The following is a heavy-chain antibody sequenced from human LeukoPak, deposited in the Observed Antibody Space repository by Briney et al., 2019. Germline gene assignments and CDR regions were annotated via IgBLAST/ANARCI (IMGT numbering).Heavy chain of an antibody. D-gene: IGHD6-19*01. J-gene: IGHJ5*02. CDR1: GGSISSSSYY. CDR2: IYYSGST. CDR3: ARHPIAVAVCWFDH. V-gene: IGHV4-39*01. Sequence: PSETLSLTCIVSGGSISSSSYYWGWIRQPPGKGLEWIGSIYYSGSTYYNPSLKSRVTISVDTSKNQFSLKLSSVTAADTAVYYCARHPIAVAVCWFDHWGQGTLVTVSS.